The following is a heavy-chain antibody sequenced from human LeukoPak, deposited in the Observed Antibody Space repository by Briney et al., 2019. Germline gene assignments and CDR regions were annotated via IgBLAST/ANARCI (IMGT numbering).Heavy chain of an antibody. CDR2: ISAYNGNT. V-gene: IGHV1-18*01. Sequence: ASVKVSCKASGYTFTSYGISWVRQAPGQGLEWMGWISAYNGNTDYAQKLQGRVTMTTDTSTSTAYMELRSLRSDDTAVYYCARGTPYCSRTSCYALTFDIWGQRTMVTVSS. CDR3: ARGTPYCSRTSCYALTFDI. J-gene: IGHJ3*02. CDR1: GYTFTSYG. D-gene: IGHD2-2*01.